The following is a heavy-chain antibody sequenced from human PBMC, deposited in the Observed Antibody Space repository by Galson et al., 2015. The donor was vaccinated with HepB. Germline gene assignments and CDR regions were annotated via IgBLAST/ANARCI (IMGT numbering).Heavy chain of an antibody. Sequence: SLRLSCAASGFTFRSYAMHWVRQAPGKGLEWVAVISYDGSNQYYADSVKGRFTVSRDNSKNTLYLQMNSLRPEDTAVYYCARDSLVVLAITRNAFDIWGQGTTVTVSS. CDR3: ARDSLVVLAITRNAFDI. V-gene: IGHV3-30*04. J-gene: IGHJ3*02. D-gene: IGHD3-22*01. CDR2: ISYDGSNQ. CDR1: GFTFRSYA.